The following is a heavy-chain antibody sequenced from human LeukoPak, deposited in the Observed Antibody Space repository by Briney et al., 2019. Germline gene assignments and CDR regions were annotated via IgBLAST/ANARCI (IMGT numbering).Heavy chain of an antibody. CDR2: IYYSGST. D-gene: IGHD3-10*01. Sequence: ASETLSLTCTVSGGSISSSSYYWGWIRQPPGKGLEWIGSIYYSGSTNYNPSLKSRVTISVDTSKNQFSLKLSSVTAADTAVYYCARALYRVTMVRGVMSWFDPWGQGTLVTVSS. J-gene: IGHJ5*02. CDR1: GGSISSSSYY. CDR3: ARALYRVTMVRGVMSWFDP. V-gene: IGHV4-39*07.